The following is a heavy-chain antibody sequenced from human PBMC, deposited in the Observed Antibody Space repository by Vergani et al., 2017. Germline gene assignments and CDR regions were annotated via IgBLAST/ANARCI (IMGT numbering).Heavy chain of an antibody. CDR3: ASQQWELYY. CDR2: ISGSGDNT. V-gene: IGHV3-23*01. CDR1: RFTFNNYA. Sequence: EVQLLESGGGLVQPGGSLRLSCAASRFTFNNYAMTWVRQAPGKGLEWVSSISGSGDNTYYADSVKGRFTVSRDNSKNTLYLRMSSLRVDDTAVYYCASQQWELYYWGQGALVTVS. D-gene: IGHD1-26*01. J-gene: IGHJ4*02.